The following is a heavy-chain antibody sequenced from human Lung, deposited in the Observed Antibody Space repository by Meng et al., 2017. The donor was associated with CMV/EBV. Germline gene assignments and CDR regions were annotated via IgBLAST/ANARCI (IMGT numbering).Heavy chain of an antibody. V-gene: IGHV4-39*07. CDR3: ARDGYYDFWSGQYKPSNWFDS. J-gene: IGHJ5*01. CDR2: IYYSGTT. Sequence: SXTLSLXCTVSGGSVSSTNSYWGWLRQPPGKGLEWIGTIYYSGTTHYNPSLKSRVTISVDTSKNQFSLKLNSVTAADTAVYFCARDGYYDFWSGQYKPSNWFDSXGQGXLVTVSS. D-gene: IGHD3-3*01. CDR1: GGSVSSTNSY.